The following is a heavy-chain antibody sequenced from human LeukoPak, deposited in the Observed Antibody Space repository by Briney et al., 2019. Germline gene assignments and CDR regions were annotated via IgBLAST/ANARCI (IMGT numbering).Heavy chain of an antibody. Sequence: GGSLRLSCVASGFTFSNYWMHWVRQAPGKGLEWVANIKQDGSEKFYVDSVKGRFTISRDNAKNSLFLQMNSLRAKDTAVYYCAGPRLDPWGQGTLVTVSS. J-gene: IGHJ5*02. V-gene: IGHV3-7*01. CDR2: IKQDGSEK. CDR1: GFTFSNYW. CDR3: AGPRLDP.